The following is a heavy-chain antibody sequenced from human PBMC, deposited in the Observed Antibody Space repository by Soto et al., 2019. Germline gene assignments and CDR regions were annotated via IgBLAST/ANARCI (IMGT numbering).Heavy chain of an antibody. Sequence: SETLSLTCGVYDGSFIGYYWSWRRQPPGKGLEWIGEINHSGRTNYNPSLKSRVTISVDTSKNQFSLKLSSVTAADTAVYYCARGSYCSTTSCYRGLDSWGQGTLVTVSS. CDR3: ARGSYCSTTSCYRGLDS. V-gene: IGHV4-34*01. CDR1: DGSFIGYY. CDR2: INHSGRT. J-gene: IGHJ4*02. D-gene: IGHD2-2*02.